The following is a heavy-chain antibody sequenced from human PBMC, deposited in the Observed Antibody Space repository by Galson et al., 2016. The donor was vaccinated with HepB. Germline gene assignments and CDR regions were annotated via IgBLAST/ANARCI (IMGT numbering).Heavy chain of an antibody. Sequence: SLRLSCAGSGFTFSHAWMSWVRQAPGQGLEWVGRIKSKTNDGTTNYAAPVKGRITISRDDSKNTLFLQMNSLKNEDTAVYFCTTVGGSSSEHWGQGTLVTVSS. CDR3: TTVGGSSSEH. J-gene: IGHJ4*02. D-gene: IGHD6-6*01. CDR2: IKSKTNDGTT. CDR1: GFTFSHAW. V-gene: IGHV3-15*01.